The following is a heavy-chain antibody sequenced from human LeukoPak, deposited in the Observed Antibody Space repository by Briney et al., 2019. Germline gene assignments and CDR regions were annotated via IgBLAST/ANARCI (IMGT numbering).Heavy chain of an antibody. J-gene: IGHJ6*03. Sequence: SETLSLTCTVSGGSISSADYYWSWIRQPPGKGLEWIGYIYYSGSTYYNPSLKSRLTISVDTSKNQFSLKLSSVTAADTAVYYCARGVSSWYVYYYYYYMDVWSKGTTVTVSS. CDR3: ARGVSSWYVYYYYYYMDV. D-gene: IGHD6-13*01. V-gene: IGHV4-30-4*08. CDR2: IYYSGST. CDR1: GGSISSADYY.